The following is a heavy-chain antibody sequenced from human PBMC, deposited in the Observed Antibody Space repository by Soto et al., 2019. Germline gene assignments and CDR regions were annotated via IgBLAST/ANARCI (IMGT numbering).Heavy chain of an antibody. Sequence: QVQLVESGGGLVKPGGSLRLSCAASGFTFSDYYMSWIRQAPGKGLEWGSYISSSGSTIYYADSVKGRVTISRDNAKNSLYLQMNSLRAEDTAVYYCACDSILWWRGAFDIWGQGTMVTVSS. D-gene: IGHD2-21*01. CDR1: GFTFSDYY. CDR2: ISSSGSTI. J-gene: IGHJ3*02. CDR3: ACDSILWWRGAFDI. V-gene: IGHV3-11*01.